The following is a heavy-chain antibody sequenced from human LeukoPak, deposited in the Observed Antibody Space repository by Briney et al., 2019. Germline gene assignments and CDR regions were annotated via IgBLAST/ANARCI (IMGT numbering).Heavy chain of an antibody. CDR2: ITGSGGIT. D-gene: IGHD3-22*01. Sequence: GGSLRLSCAASGFTFSSYAMSWGHQAPGKGLEGVSGITGSGGITNYADSVKGRFTISRDNSKNTLYLQMNSLRAEDTAVYYCAKRDFYDSSGYAPLFQHWGQGTLVTVSS. CDR3: AKRDFYDSSGYAPLFQH. V-gene: IGHV3-23*01. J-gene: IGHJ1*01. CDR1: GFTFSSYA.